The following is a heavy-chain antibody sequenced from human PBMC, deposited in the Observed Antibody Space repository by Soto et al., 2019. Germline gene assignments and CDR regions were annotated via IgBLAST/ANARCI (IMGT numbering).Heavy chain of an antibody. J-gene: IGHJ4*02. D-gene: IGHD3-22*01. V-gene: IGHV3-30*18. CDR3: AKGEYYDSSGFLADY. CDR1: GFPFSSYG. CDR2: ISYDGSSK. Sequence: GGSLRLSCAASGFPFSSYGMHWVRQAPGKGLEWVAVISYDGSSKYYADSVKGRFTGSRDNSKNTLYLQMNSPRAEDTAVYYCAKGEYYDSSGFLADYWGQGTLVTVSS.